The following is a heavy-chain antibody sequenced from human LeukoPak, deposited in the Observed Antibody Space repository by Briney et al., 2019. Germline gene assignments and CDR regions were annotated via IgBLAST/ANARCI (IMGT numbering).Heavy chain of an antibody. CDR1: GGSISSGTYY. V-gene: IGHV4-61*02. CDR2: FYTSGST. D-gene: IGHD5-24*01. Sequence: SETLSLTCTVSGGSISSGTYYWSWIRQPAGKGLEWIGRFYTSGSTNYNPSLKSRVTISVDTSKNQFSLKLSSVTAADTAVYYCARGRDGYNFLNRGEYYYFDYWGQGTLVTVSS. J-gene: IGHJ4*02. CDR3: ARGRDGYNFLNRGEYYYFDY.